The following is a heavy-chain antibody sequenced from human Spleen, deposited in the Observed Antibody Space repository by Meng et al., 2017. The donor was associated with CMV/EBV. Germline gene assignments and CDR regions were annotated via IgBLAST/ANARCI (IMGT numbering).Heavy chain of an antibody. D-gene: IGHD6-6*01. CDR1: RFTFSSYW. J-gene: IGHJ4*02. CDR2: INSDGSST. V-gene: IGHV3-74*01. Sequence: GGSLRLSCAASRFTFSSYWMHWVRQAPGKGLVWVSRINSDGSSTSYADSVKGRFTISRDNAKNTLYLQMNSLRAEDTAVYYCAREGIAARTFDYWGQGTLVTVSS. CDR3: AREGIAARTFDY.